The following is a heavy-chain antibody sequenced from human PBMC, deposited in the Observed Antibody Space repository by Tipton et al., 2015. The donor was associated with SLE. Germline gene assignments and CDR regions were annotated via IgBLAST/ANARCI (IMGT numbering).Heavy chain of an antibody. Sequence: TLSLTCAVYGGSFSGYYWSWIRQPPGKGLEWIGEINHSGSTNYNPSLKSRVTISLDTSTNQFSLKLSSVTAADTAVYYCARVIEALSSPNTKYSYGWYFDVWGEGTLVTVSS. CDR3: ARVIEALSSPNTKYSYGWYFDV. V-gene: IGHV4-34*01. J-gene: IGHJ4*02. D-gene: IGHD6-19*01. CDR2: INHSGST. CDR1: GGSFSGYY.